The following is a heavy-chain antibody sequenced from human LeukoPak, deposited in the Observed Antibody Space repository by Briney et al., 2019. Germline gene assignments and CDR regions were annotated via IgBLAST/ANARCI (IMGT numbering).Heavy chain of an antibody. CDR1: RGSISSYY. D-gene: IGHD1-26*01. CDR2: IYYSGST. Sequence: PSETLSLTCTVSRGSISSYYWSWIRQPPGKGLEWIGYIYYSGSTSYNPSLKSRVTISVDTSKKQFSLKLSPVTAADTAFYYCARYIVSYPHDAFDIWGQGTMVTVSS. J-gene: IGHJ3*02. CDR3: ARYIVSYPHDAFDI. V-gene: IGHV4-59*01.